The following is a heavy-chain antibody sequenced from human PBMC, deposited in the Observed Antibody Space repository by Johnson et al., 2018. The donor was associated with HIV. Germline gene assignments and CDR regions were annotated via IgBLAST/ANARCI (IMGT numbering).Heavy chain of an antibody. J-gene: IGHJ3*02. Sequence: QVQLVESGGGVVQPGESLRLSCAASGFTFSHYGMHWVRQAPGKGLEWVAVISYDGSNKYYADSVKGRFTISRDNSKNTLYLQMNSLRAEDTAVYYCAKESAFDIWGQGTMVTVSS. CDR1: GFTFSHYG. CDR2: ISYDGSNK. V-gene: IGHV3-30*18. CDR3: AKESAFDI.